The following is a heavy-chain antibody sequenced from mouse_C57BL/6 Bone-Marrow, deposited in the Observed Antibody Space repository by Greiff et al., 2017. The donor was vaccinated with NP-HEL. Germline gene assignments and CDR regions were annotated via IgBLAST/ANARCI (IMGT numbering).Heavy chain of an antibody. J-gene: IGHJ1*03. D-gene: IGHD1-1*01. V-gene: IGHV14-2*01. CDR3: ASLLLRYFDV. Sequence: EVQLQQSGAELVKPGASVKLSCTASGFNIKDYYMHWVKQRPEQGLEWIGRIDPVGGETKYAPKFQGKATITANTSSNTAYLQLSSLTSEDTAVDYCASLLLRYFDVWGRGTTVTVSS. CDR2: IDPVGGET. CDR1: GFNIKDYY.